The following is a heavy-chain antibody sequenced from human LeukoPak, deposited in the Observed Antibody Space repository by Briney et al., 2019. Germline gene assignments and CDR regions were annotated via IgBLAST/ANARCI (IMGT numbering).Heavy chain of an antibody. CDR3: AREPGYSYGFDAFDI. J-gene: IGHJ3*02. V-gene: IGHV3-11*04. CDR2: ISSSGSTI. CDR1: GYTFSDYY. Sequence: PGGSLRLSCAASGYTFSDYYMSWIRQAPGKGLEWVSYISSSGSTIYYADSVKGRFTISRDNAKNSLYLQMNSLRAEDTAVYYCAREPGYSYGFDAFDIWGQGTMVTVSS. D-gene: IGHD5-18*01.